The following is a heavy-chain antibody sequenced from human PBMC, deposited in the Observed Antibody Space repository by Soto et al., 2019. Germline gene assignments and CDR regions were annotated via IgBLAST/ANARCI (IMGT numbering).Heavy chain of an antibody. CDR1: GGTFSSYA. CDR2: IIPIFGTA. Sequence: QVQLVQSGAEVKKPGSSVKVSCKASGGTFSSYAISWVRQAPGQGLEWMGGIIPIFGTANYAQKFQGRVTIPADESTSTAYMELSSLRSEDTAVYYCARGRNVDIVATKGGDAFDIWGQGTMVTVSS. V-gene: IGHV1-69*01. CDR3: ARGRNVDIVATKGGDAFDI. D-gene: IGHD5-12*01. J-gene: IGHJ3*02.